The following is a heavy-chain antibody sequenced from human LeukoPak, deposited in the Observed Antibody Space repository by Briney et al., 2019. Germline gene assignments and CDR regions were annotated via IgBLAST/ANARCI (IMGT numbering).Heavy chain of an antibody. CDR2: IYYSGST. J-gene: IGHJ5*02. V-gene: IGHV4-39*07. Sequence: SETLSLTCTVSGGSISSSSYYWGWIRQPPGKGLEWIASIYYSGSTYDNPSLKSRVTISVDTSKNQFSLKLSSVTAADTAVYYCARGITMIVVVEYNWFDPWGQGTLVTVSS. D-gene: IGHD3-22*01. CDR1: GGSISSSSYY. CDR3: ARGITMIVVVEYNWFDP.